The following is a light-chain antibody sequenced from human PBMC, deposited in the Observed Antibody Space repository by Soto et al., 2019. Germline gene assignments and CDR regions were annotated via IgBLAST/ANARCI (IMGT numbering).Light chain of an antibody. CDR2: AAS. CDR1: QGISSY. J-gene: IGKJ4*01. V-gene: IGKV1-8*01. Sequence: AIRMTQSPSSFSASTGDRVTITCRASQGISSYLAWYQQKPGKAPKLLIYAASTLQSGVPSRFSGSGSGTDFTLTISCLQSEEFATYYCQQYYSYSLTLGGGTKVEIK. CDR3: QQYYSYSLT.